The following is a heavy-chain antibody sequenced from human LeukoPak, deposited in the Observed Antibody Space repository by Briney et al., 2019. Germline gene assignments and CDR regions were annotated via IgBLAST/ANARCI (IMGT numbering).Heavy chain of an antibody. CDR1: GGTFSSYA. V-gene: IGHV1-69*05. D-gene: IGHD2-21*02. Sequence: ASVKVSCKASGGTFSSYAISWVRQAPGQGLEWMGGIIPIFGTANYAQKFQGRVTITTDESTSTAYMELSSLRSEDTAVYYCARSGCGGDCYSYYYYYGMDVWGQGTTVTVSS. J-gene: IGHJ6*02. CDR2: IIPIFGTA. CDR3: ARSGCGGDCYSYYYYYGMDV.